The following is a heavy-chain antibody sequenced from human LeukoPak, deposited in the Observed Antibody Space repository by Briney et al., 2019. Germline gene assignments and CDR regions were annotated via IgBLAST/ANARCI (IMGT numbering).Heavy chain of an antibody. D-gene: IGHD4-11*01. Sequence: SETLFFSSTFACVSISSCGYYLSWMRQHPGKGLEWIGYIYYGGSTYYNPSLKSRLTTSLATSNTHFSLKLRSVTATATAVYYCARGPVRDYSNYWGQGTLVSVSS. CDR2: IYYGGST. CDR3: ARGPVRDYSNY. V-gene: IGHV4-31*03. J-gene: IGHJ4*02. CDR1: CVSISSCGYY.